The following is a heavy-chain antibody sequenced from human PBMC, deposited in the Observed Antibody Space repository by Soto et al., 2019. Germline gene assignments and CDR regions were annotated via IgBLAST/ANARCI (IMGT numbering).Heavy chain of an antibody. Sequence: PGGSLRLSCAASGFTFSSYAMSLVRKSPGKGLEWVSAISGSGGSTYYADSVKGRFTISRDNSKNTLYLQMNSLRAEDTAVYYCAKESHYGGNYDFDYWGKGTLVAVSS. CDR1: GFTFSSYA. CDR2: ISGSGGST. CDR3: AKESHYGGNYDFDY. D-gene: IGHD4-17*01. V-gene: IGHV3-23*01. J-gene: IGHJ4*02.